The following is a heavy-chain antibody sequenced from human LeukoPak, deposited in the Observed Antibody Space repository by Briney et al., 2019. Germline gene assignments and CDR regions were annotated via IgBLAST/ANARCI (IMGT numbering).Heavy chain of an antibody. CDR3: ARVRGYCSSTSCYRRAEYFQH. Sequence: GGSLRLSCAASGFTFSSYAMSWVRQAPGKGLEWVSAISGSGGSTYYADSVKGRFTISRDNSKNTLYLQMNSLRAEDTAVYYCARVRGYCSSTSCYRRAEYFQHWGQGTLVTVSS. CDR1: GFTFSSYA. D-gene: IGHD2-2*01. J-gene: IGHJ1*01. V-gene: IGHV3-23*01. CDR2: ISGSGGST.